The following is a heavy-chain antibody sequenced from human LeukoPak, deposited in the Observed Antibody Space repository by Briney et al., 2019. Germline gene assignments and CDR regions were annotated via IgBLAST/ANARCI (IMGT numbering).Heavy chain of an antibody. V-gene: IGHV3-23*01. CDR1: GFTFSSYA. J-gene: IGHJ4*02. D-gene: IGHD3-22*01. CDR2: ISGSGGST. Sequence: PGGSLRLSCAASGFTFSSYAMSWVRQAPGKGLEWVSAISGSGGSTYYADSVKGRFTISRDNSKNTLYLQMNSPRAEDTAVYYCAKELALAYYYDSSGYYYVGYWGQGTLVTVSS. CDR3: AKELALAYYYDSSGYYYVGY.